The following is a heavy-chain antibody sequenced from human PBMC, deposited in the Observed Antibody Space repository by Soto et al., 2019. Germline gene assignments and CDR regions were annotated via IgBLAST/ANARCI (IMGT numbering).Heavy chain of an antibody. CDR2: IYPGDSDT. Sequence: RVESLKISCKGSGYIFTSYWIGCVLQMPVKVLEWMGIIYPGDSDTRYSPSFQGQVTISADKSISTAYLQWSSLKASDTAMYYCARHGYDSSGYSETPKDYWGQGTLVTVSS. J-gene: IGHJ4*02. CDR1: GYIFTSYW. D-gene: IGHD3-22*01. CDR3: ARHGYDSSGYSETPKDY. V-gene: IGHV5-51*01.